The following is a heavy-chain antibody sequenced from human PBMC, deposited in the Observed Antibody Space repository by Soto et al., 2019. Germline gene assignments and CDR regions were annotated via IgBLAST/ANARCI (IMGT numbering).Heavy chain of an antibody. J-gene: IGHJ4*02. D-gene: IGHD6-13*01. CDR1: GFTFSSFA. Sequence: PGWSLRLSCAASGFTFSSFAMSWVRQAPGKGLDWVSAISGSGGSTYSADSVKGRFTISRDNSKNTLYLQMSSLRAEDTAVYYCARGFSAGKGSTPDFWGQGSLVTVSS. CDR2: ISGSGGST. V-gene: IGHV3-23*01. CDR3: ARGFSAGKGSTPDF.